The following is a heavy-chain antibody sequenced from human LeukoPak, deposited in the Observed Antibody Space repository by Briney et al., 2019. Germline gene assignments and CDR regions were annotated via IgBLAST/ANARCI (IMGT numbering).Heavy chain of an antibody. D-gene: IGHD2-8*02. V-gene: IGHV3-23*01. CDR2: ISGSGGGT. CDR3: AKGEGYCTGDRCREYFDC. CDR1: GFIFSAYA. J-gene: IGHJ4*02. Sequence: GGSLRLSCAASGFIFSAYAMSWVRQAPGKGLEWVSGISGSGGGTDHADSVKGRFTISRDNSKNTLHLQMNSLRAEDTALYYCAKGEGYCTGDRCREYFDCWGEGTGVTVSS.